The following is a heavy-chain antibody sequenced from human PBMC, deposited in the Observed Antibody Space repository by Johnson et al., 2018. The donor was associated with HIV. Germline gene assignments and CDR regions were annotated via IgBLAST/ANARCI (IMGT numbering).Heavy chain of an antibody. V-gene: IGHV3-53*01. D-gene: IGHD3-16*01. CDR2: IYSGGST. CDR1: GFTVSSNY. CDR3: VGGSPDDAFDI. Sequence: MQLVESGGGLVQPGGSLRLSCAASGFTVSSNYMSWVRQAPGKGLEWVSIIYSGGSTYYADSVNGRFTFSRANSKNTLYLQMNSRRAEDTAVYYCVGGSPDDAFDIWGQGTMVTVSS. J-gene: IGHJ3*02.